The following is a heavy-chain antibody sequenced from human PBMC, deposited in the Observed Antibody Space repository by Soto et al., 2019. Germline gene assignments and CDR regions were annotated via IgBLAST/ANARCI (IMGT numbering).Heavy chain of an antibody. CDR2: VYYTGGT. Sequence: QVQVQQSGPRLVKPSETLSLTCTVSSGPTRSHNWGWIRQSPGRGLEWIGYVYYTGGTNYNPSLNSRVTISADTSTNHISLNLSSVTAADTAIYYCVRQGIDYLHGLVDVWGQGTAVSVSS. J-gene: IGHJ6*02. CDR1: SGPTRSHN. CDR3: VRQGIDYLHGLVDV. V-gene: IGHV4-59*08. D-gene: IGHD1-26*01.